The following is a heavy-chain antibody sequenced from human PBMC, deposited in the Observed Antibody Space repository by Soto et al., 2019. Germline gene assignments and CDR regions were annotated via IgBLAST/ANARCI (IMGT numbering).Heavy chain of an antibody. CDR1: GFTLSSCG. CDR2: ITYDGGSE. Sequence: QVQVVESGGGVVQPGRSLRLSCAASGFTLSSCGMHWVRQAPGKGLEWVGVITYDGGSEHYADFVKGRFTISRDSSEKTVYLQMNSLRVEDSAVYYCAKEQSSGYYRVVDHWGQGTLVTVSS. V-gene: IGHV3-30*18. J-gene: IGHJ4*02. D-gene: IGHD6-25*01. CDR3: AKEQSSGYYRVVDH.